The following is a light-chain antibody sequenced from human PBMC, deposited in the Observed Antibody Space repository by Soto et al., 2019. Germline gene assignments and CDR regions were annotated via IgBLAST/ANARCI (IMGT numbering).Light chain of an antibody. CDR3: QQYDEYPLT. V-gene: IGKV1-5*01. CDR2: DTS. Sequence: DIRMTQFPATLSASVGDRVTITCRASQNIRSWLAWYQQKPGKVPNLLIWDTSKLHRGVPSRFSGSGSGTEFTLTFGSLQRDDFATYWCQQYDEYPLTFGGGTKVE. J-gene: IGKJ4*01. CDR1: QNIRSW.